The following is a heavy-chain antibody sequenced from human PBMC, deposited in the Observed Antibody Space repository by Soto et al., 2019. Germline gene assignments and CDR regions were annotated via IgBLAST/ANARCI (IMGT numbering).Heavy chain of an antibody. Sequence: SETLSLTCTVSGDSINNYHWNWIRQPPGKGLEWIGHIYSSGTTKYNPSLKSRVTISVDTSSNEFSLKLTSMTTADTAVYYCAVVAAGRYDSWGQGILVTVSS. CDR1: GDSINNYH. CDR3: AVVAAGRYDS. D-gene: IGHD2-2*01. V-gene: IGHV4-59*03. CDR2: IYSSGTT. J-gene: IGHJ4*02.